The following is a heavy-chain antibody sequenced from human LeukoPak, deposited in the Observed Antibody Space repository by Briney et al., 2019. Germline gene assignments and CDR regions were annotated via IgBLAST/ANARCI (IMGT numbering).Heavy chain of an antibody. J-gene: IGHJ5*02. CDR3: ARDLNYYGSGSYSGVVDP. V-gene: IGHV1-2*02. D-gene: IGHD3-10*01. CDR1: GYTLTGYY. CDR2: INPNSGGT. Sequence: ASVKVSCKASGYTLTGYYMHWVRQAPGQGLEWMGWINPNSGGTNYAQKFQGRVTMTRDTSISTAYMELSRLRSDDTAVYYCARDLNYYGSGSYSGVVDPWGQGTLVTVSS.